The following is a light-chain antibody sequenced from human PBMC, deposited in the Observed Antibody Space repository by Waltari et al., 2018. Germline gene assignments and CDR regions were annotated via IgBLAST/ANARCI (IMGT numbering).Light chain of an antibody. CDR2: VNSDGSH. V-gene: IGLV4-69*01. CDR3: QTWGTDVV. CDR1: SGHSNYV. J-gene: IGLJ2*01. Sequence: QLVLTQPPSASASLGASVKLTCTLSSGHSNYVIAWHQQQPEKGPRFLMKVNSDGSHRKGDGIPDRFSGTSSGAERFLTISSLQSEDEADYYCQTWGTDVVFGGGTKLTVL.